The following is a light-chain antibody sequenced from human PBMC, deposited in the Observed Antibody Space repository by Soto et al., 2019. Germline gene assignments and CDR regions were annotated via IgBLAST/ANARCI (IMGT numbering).Light chain of an antibody. J-gene: IGKJ5*01. V-gene: IGKV1-9*01. CDR1: QDISSY. CDR2: GAS. CDR3: QHLNSWPPIT. Sequence: DIPLTQSPSFVSASVGDRVTITCRASQDISSYLAWYQQKPGKAPKVLIHGASVLESGVPSRFSGSGSGTHFTLTISNLQPEDFATYYRQHLNSWPPITFGQGTRLDFK.